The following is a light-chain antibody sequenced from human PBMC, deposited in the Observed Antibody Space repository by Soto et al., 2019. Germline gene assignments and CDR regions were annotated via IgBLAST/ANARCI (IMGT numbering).Light chain of an antibody. CDR1: SSNIGAGYD. CDR2: GNS. V-gene: IGLV1-40*01. J-gene: IGLJ3*02. Sequence: QSVLTQPPSVSGAPGQRVTISCTGSSSNIGAGYDVHWYQQLPGTAPNLFIFGNSNRPSGVPDRFSGSKSGTSASLAITGLQAEDEADYYCQSYDSSLSGWVFGGGTKLTVL. CDR3: QSYDSSLSGWV.